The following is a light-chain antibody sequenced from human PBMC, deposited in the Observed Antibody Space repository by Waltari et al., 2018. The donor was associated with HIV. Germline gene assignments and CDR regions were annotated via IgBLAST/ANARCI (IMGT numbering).Light chain of an antibody. Sequence: ALTQPASVSGSPGRSITISCTGTTSNVDGFNQVPCSQQRPGNGPTLIIYEVTNRPSGVSDRFSGSKSGNTASLTISGLQTEDEADYYCSSYVSTSSLGLFGGGTKLTVL. CDR2: EVT. J-gene: IGLJ2*01. CDR1: TSNVDGFNQ. CDR3: SSYVSTSSLGL. V-gene: IGLV2-14*01.